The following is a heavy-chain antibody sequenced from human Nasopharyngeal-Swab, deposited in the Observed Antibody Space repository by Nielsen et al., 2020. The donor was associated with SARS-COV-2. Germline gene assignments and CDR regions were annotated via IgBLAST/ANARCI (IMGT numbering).Heavy chain of an antibody. CDR1: GFTFNKYN. Sequence: GGSLRLSCAASGFTFNKYNFNWVRQAPGKGLEWVSSISSSSSYIYYADSVKGRFTISRDNAKNSLYLQMKSLRPEDTALYYCAKDRGDSSGYYRYFYYGMDVWGQGTTVTVSS. V-gene: IGHV3-21*04. CDR3: AKDRGDSSGYYRYFYYGMDV. CDR2: ISSSSSYI. D-gene: IGHD3-22*01. J-gene: IGHJ6*02.